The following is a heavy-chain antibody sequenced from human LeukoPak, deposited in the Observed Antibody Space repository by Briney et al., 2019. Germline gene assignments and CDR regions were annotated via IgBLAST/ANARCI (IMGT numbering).Heavy chain of an antibody. CDR2: ISSSGSTI. CDR3: SFPPIFHFQH. Sequence: GGTLRLSXVASGFKFDGYAMNWVRQAPGKGLEWVSYISSSGSTIYYADSVKGRFTISRDNAKNSLYLQMNSLRAEDTAVYYCSFPPIFHFQHWGQGTLVTVSS. D-gene: IGHD3-9*01. CDR1: GFKFDGYA. V-gene: IGHV3-48*03. J-gene: IGHJ1*01.